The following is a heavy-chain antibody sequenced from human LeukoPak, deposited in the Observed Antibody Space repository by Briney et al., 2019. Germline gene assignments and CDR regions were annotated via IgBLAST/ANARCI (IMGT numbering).Heavy chain of an antibody. V-gene: IGHV3-7*03. J-gene: IGHJ6*04. CDR2: IKQDGSEK. CDR1: GFTFSSYW. Sequence: PGGSLRLSCAASGFTFSSYWMSWVRQAPGKGLEWVANIKQDGSEKCYVDSVKGRFTISRDNAKNSLYLQMNSLRAEDTAVYYCARDSPGELSRLYYYYGMDVWGKGTTVTVSS. CDR3: ARDSPGELSRLYYYYGMDV. D-gene: IGHD3-16*02.